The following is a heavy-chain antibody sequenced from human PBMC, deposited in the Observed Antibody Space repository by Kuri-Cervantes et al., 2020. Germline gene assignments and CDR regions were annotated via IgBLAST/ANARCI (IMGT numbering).Heavy chain of an antibody. D-gene: IGHD6-6*01. CDR1: GFTFSSCA. J-gene: IGHJ4*02. Sequence: GESLKISCAASGFTFSSCAMHWVRQAPGKGLEWVAVISYDGSNKYYADSVKGRFTISRDNSKNTLYLQMNSLRAEDTAVYYCARDRPADYWGQGTLVTVSS. CDR3: ARDRPADY. V-gene: IGHV3-30-3*01. CDR2: ISYDGSNK.